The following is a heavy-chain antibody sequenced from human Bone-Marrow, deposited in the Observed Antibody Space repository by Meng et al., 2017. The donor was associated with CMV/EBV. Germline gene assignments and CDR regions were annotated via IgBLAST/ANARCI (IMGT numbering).Heavy chain of an antibody. CDR2: IYPGDSDT. CDR1: GYSFTSYW. V-gene: IGHV5-51*01. Sequence: KVSCKGSGYSFTSYWIGWVRQMPGKGLEWMGIIYPGDSDTRYSPSFQGQVTISADKSISTAYLQRSSLKASDTAMYYCARGIGRLRQPLTPWGQGTLVTVSS. J-gene: IGHJ5*02. CDR3: ARGIGRLRQPLTP. D-gene: IGHD4-17*01.